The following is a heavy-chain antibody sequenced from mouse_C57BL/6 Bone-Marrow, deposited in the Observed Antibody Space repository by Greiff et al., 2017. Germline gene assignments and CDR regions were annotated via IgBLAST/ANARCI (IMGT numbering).Heavy chain of an antibody. D-gene: IGHD1-1*01. CDR1: DYTFTNYD. J-gene: IGHJ1*01. V-gene: IGHV1S56*01. CDR2: IFPGDGRT. Sequence: LVASGADLVKPGASLKLSCKASDYTFTNYDIHWVRQRPEQGLEWIGWIFPGDGRTEYNERFKGKATLTTDKSSSTAYMQLSRLTSEDSAVYFCGRSPAYGSRWYLDVWGAGTTVTVSS. CDR3: GRSPAYGSRWYLDV.